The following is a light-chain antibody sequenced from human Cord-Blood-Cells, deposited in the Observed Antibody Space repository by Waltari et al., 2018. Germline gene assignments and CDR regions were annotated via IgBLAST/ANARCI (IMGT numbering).Light chain of an antibody. CDR2: DDS. Sequence: SYVLTQPPSVSVAPGQTARITCGGNNIGSKSMQWYQQKPGQAPVLVVYDDSDRPSGVPGRFSGSNSGNTATLTISRVEAGDEADYYCQVWDSSSDPYVFGTGTKVTVL. CDR1: NIGSKS. J-gene: IGLJ1*01. V-gene: IGLV3-21*02. CDR3: QVWDSSSDPYV.